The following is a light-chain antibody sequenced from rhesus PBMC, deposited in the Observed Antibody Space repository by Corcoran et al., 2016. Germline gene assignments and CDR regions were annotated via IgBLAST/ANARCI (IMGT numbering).Light chain of an antibody. V-gene: IGKV1-22*01. CDR3: QQYSSSPRT. Sequence: DIQMTQSPSSLSASVGDTVTITCRASQSISSWLAWYQQKPGKAPKLLIYKASSLQSGVQSRFSGSGSGTDVNLTISRLQSEDFATYYCQQYSSSPRTFGQGTKVEIK. CDR2: KAS. J-gene: IGKJ1*01. CDR1: QSISSW.